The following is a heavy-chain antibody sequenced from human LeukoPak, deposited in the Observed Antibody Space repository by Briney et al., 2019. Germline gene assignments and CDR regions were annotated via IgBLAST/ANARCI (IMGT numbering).Heavy chain of an antibody. CDR2: MNPNSGNT. J-gene: IGHJ4*02. V-gene: IGHV1-8*03. Sequence: ASVKVSCKASGYTFTGYDINWVRQAPGQGLEWMGWMNPNSGNTVYAQKFQGRFTITRNTSISTAYMELSSLRSEDTAVYYCSGGGMTRGKYFDYWGQGTLVTVSS. D-gene: IGHD4-23*01. CDR3: SGGGMTRGKYFDY. CDR1: GYTFTGYD.